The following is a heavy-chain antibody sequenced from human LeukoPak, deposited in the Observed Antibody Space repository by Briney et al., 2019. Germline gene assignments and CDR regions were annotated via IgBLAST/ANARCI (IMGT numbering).Heavy chain of an antibody. D-gene: IGHD5-12*01. V-gene: IGHV4-30-2*01. CDR2: IYHSGST. CDR3: ARDVDIVATVWFDP. Sequence: PSETLSLTCAVSGGSISSGGYSWSWIRQPPGKGLEWIGYIYHSGSTYYNPSLKSRVTISVDTSQNQFSLRLSSVTAADTAVYYCARDVDIVATVWFDPWGQGTLVTVSS. J-gene: IGHJ5*02. CDR1: GGSISSGGYS.